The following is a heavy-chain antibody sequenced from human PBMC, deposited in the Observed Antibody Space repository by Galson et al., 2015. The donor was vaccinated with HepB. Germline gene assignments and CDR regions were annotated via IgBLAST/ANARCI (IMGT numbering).Heavy chain of an antibody. CDR2: IIPIFGTA. CDR3: ARAGLELLYYYYYMDV. J-gene: IGHJ6*03. CDR1: GGTFSSYA. D-gene: IGHD1-7*01. Sequence: SVKVSCKASGGTFSSYAISWVRQAPGQGLEWMGGIIPIFGTANYAQKFQGRVTITADESTSTAYMELSSLRSEDTAVYYCARAGLELLYYYYYMDVWGKGTTVTVSS. V-gene: IGHV1-69*13.